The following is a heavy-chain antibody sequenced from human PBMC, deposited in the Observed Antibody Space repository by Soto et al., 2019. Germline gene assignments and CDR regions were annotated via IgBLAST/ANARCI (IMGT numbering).Heavy chain of an antibody. D-gene: IGHD6-13*01. CDR1: GGSISSGGYY. Sequence: ASETLSLTCTVSGGSISSGGYYWSWIRQHPGKGLEWIGYIYYSGSTYYNPSLKSRVTISVDTSKNQFSLKLSSVTAADTAVYYCARVTAAAGTPFDYWGQGTLVTVSS. J-gene: IGHJ4*02. CDR3: ARVTAAAGTPFDY. CDR2: IYYSGST. V-gene: IGHV4-31*03.